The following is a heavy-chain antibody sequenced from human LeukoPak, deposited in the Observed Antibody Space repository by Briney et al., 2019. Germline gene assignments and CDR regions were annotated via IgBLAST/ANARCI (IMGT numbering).Heavy chain of an antibody. J-gene: IGHJ4*02. Sequence: PSVTLSLTCTVSGVSISSYYWSWIRQTPGKGLEWIGYICYTGSTNYSPSLKSRVTISVDTSKNQFFLKLRSVTAADTAVYYCARGPPGYGDFDFDYWGQGTLVTVSS. V-gene: IGHV4-59*01. D-gene: IGHD4-17*01. CDR3: ARGPPGYGDFDFDY. CDR2: ICYTGST. CDR1: GVSISSYY.